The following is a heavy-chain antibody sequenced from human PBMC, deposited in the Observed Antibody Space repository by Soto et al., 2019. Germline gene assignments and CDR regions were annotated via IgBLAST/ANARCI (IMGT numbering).Heavy chain of an antibody. CDR2: ISYRGGT. Sequence: SETLSLTCTVSGDSISSYYWSWIRQPPGRGLEWIGYISYRGGTSYNPSLKRRVTISVDTSKNQSSLKLNSVTAADTAVYYCARVTGDCDSDCYDVHFDFWGQGTLVTVSS. J-gene: IGHJ4*01. D-gene: IGHD2-21*02. CDR1: GDSISSYY. CDR3: ARVTGDCDSDCYDVHFDF. V-gene: IGHV4-59*01.